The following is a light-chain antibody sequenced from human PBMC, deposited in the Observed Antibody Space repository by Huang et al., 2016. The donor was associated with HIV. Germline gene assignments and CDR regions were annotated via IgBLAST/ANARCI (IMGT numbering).Light chain of an antibody. CDR1: QPVDSD. CDR2: GAS. CDR3: QQYNNWPRT. J-gene: IGKJ3*01. Sequence: EIVMTQSPATLSGSPGERAALSCRASQPVDSDLAWYQQKPDQAPRLLVYGASTRASGIPARFSGSGSGTEFTLTISSLQSEDFAVYYFQQYNNWPRTFGPGTKVDIK. V-gene: IGKV3-15*01.